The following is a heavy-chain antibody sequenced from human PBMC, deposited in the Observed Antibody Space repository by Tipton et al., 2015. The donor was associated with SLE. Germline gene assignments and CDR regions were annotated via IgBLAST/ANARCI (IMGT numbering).Heavy chain of an antibody. Sequence: TLSLTCTVPGGSISSSSYYWGWIRQPPGKGLEWIGSIYYSGSTYYNPSLKSRVTISVDTSKNQFSLKLSSVTAADTAVYYCARDQFWNYRPFDYWGQGTLVTVSS. V-gene: IGHV4-39*07. D-gene: IGHD1-7*01. CDR3: ARDQFWNYRPFDY. CDR1: GGSISSSSYY. CDR2: IYYSGST. J-gene: IGHJ4*02.